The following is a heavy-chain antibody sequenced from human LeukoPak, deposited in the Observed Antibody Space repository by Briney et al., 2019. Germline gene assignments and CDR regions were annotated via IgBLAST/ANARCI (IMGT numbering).Heavy chain of an antibody. Sequence: TGGSLRLSCAASGFTFNTYWMSWVRQTPGKGLEWVANIKEDGGQKNYVDSVRGRFTISRDNAKNSLYLQMNSLRAEDTAVYYCARDGFSSAINFWGQGTLVTVSS. J-gene: IGHJ4*02. CDR3: ARDGFSSAINF. CDR2: IKEDGGQK. V-gene: IGHV3-7*01. D-gene: IGHD2-21*02. CDR1: GFTFNTYW.